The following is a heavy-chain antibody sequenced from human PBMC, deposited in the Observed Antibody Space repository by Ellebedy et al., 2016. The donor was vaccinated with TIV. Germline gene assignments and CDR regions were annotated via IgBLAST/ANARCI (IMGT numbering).Heavy chain of an antibody. D-gene: IGHD3-16*02. J-gene: IGHJ3*02. CDR2: INPNTGDT. CDR3: ARNWRDVWKSYRFTDAFDI. Sequence: ASVKVSCKASGYTFTSYGISWVRQAPGQGLEWMGWINPNTGDTNYAQSFQGRVTMTRDTYISTAYMELSTLTSDDTALYYCARNWRDVWKSYRFTDAFDIWGQGTLVTVS. CDR1: GYTFTSYG. V-gene: IGHV1-2*02.